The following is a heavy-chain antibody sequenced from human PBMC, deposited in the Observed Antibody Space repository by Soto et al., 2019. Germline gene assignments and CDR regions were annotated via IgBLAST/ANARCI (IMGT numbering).Heavy chain of an antibody. J-gene: IGHJ4*02. V-gene: IGHV3-23*01. CDR3: ARRGTNDYSPLDF. CDR2: ISGIGTNT. Sequence: MTWFRQAPGKGLEWVSVISGIGTNTYYAGYVKGRATISRDNSNNTLWLQMDRLRLEDTARYYCARRGTNDYSPLDFCGQGT. D-gene: IGHD2-8*01.